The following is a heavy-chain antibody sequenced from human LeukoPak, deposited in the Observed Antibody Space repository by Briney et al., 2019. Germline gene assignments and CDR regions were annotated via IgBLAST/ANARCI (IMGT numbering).Heavy chain of an antibody. D-gene: IGHD1-26*01. CDR2: IWYDGTNK. V-gene: IGHV3-33*03. J-gene: IGHJ3*02. CDR1: GFTFSSCG. CDR3: AKVVVGSTWGHAFDI. Sequence: GGSLRLSCAASGFTFSSCGMHWVRQAPGKGLEWVAVIWYDGTNKYYADSVKGRFTISRDKSKNTLYLQMNSLRAEDTAVYYCAKVVVGSTWGHAFDIWGQGTMVTVSS.